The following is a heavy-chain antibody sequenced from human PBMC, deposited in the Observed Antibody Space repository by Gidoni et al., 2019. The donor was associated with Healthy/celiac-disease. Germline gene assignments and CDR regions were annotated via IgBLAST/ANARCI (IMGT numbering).Heavy chain of an antibody. CDR3: ARDPVGGGHRYFDY. V-gene: IGHV3-21*01. CDR2: ISSSSSYI. Sequence: EVQLVESGGGLVKPGGSLRLSCAASGFTFSSYSMNWVRQAPGKGLEWVSSISSSSSYIYYADSVKGRFTISSDNAKNSLYLQMNSLRAEDTAVYYCARDPVGGGHRYFDYWGQGTLVTVSS. D-gene: IGHD3-3*01. CDR1: GFTFSSYS. J-gene: IGHJ4*02.